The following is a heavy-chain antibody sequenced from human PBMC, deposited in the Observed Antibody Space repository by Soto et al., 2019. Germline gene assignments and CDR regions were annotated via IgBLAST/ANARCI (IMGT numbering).Heavy chain of an antibody. CDR1: GFTFSSYA. CDR3: AIRIPFGYGMDV. Sequence: EVQLVESGGGLVQPGGSLRLSCAASGFTFSSYAMHWVRQAPGKGLEYVSGITRNGGNTDYASSVKGRFTISRDNAKNTRYLQMGSLRAEGMAVYYCAIRIPFGYGMDVWGQGTTVTVSS. D-gene: IGHD2-21*01. CDR2: ITRNGGNT. J-gene: IGHJ6*02. V-gene: IGHV3-64*01.